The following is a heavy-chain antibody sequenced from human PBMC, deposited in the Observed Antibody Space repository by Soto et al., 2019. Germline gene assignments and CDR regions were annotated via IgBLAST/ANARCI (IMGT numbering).Heavy chain of an antibody. V-gene: IGHV3-23*01. J-gene: IGHJ6*02. CDR3: AKNIPPYSSSAANYYYYGMDV. Sequence: GSLRPPCAAPGFPFCSYAMSLVRPAPGKGLEWVSAISGSGGSTYYADSVKGRFTISRDNSKNTLYLQMNSLRAEDTAVYYCAKNIPPYSSSAANYYYYGMDVWGQGTTVTVSS. CDR2: ISGSGGST. CDR1: GFPFCSYA. D-gene: IGHD6-6*01.